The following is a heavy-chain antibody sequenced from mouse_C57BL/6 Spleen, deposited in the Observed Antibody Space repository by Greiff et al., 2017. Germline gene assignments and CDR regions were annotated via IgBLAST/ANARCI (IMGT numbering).Heavy chain of an antibody. CDR3: ARGAIYDGYYGYAMDY. CDR2: IDPNSGGT. Sequence: QVQLQQPGAELVKPGASVKLSCKASGYTFTSYWMHWVKQRPGRGLEWIGRIDPNSGGTKYNEKFKGKATLTVDKPSSTAYMQLSSLTSEDSAVYYCARGAIYDGYYGYAMDYWGQGTSVTVSS. J-gene: IGHJ4*01. CDR1: GYTFTSYW. D-gene: IGHD2-3*01. V-gene: IGHV1-72*01.